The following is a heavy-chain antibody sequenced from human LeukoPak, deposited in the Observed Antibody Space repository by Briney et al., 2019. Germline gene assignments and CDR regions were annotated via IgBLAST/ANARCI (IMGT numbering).Heavy chain of an antibody. CDR3: ARGREDYYDSSGYAP. V-gene: IGHV3-23*01. CDR1: GFTFSSYA. CDR2: ISGSGGST. J-gene: IGHJ5*02. Sequence: GGSLRLSCAASGFTFSSYAMSWVRQAPGKGLEWVSAISGSGGSTYYADSVKGRFTISRDNSKNTLYLQMNSLRAEDTAVYYCARGREDYYDSSGYAPWGQGTLVTVSS. D-gene: IGHD3-22*01.